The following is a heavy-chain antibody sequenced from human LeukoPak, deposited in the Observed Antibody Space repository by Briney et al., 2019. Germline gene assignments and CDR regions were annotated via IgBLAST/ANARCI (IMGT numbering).Heavy chain of an antibody. CDR3: AKDIGAAGTSYYFDY. J-gene: IGHJ4*02. Sequence: GRSLRLSCAASGFTFDDYAMHWVRQAPGKGLEWVSGISWNSGSIGYADSVKGRFTISRDNAKNSLYLQMNSLRAEDMALYYCAKDIGAAGTSYYFDYWGQGTLVTVYS. CDR2: ISWNSGSI. CDR1: GFTFDDYA. D-gene: IGHD6-13*01. V-gene: IGHV3-9*03.